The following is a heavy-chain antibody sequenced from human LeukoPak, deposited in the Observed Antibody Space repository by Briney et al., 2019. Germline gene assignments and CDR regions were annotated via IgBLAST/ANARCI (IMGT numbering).Heavy chain of an antibody. CDR3: AKDPRLRWSVPWFDP. V-gene: IGHV3-30-3*01. Sequence: PGGSLRLSCAASGFTFSSYAMHWVRQAPGKGLEWVAVISYDGSNKYYADSVNGRFTISRDNSKNTLYLQMNSLRAEDTAVYYCAKDPRLRWSVPWFDPWGQGTLVTVSS. CDR1: GFTFSSYA. CDR2: ISYDGSNK. D-gene: IGHD4-23*01. J-gene: IGHJ5*02.